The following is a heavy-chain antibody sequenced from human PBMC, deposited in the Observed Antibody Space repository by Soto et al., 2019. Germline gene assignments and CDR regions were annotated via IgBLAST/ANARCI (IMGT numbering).Heavy chain of an antibody. V-gene: IGHV4-59*01. CDR1: GGSISSYY. CDR2: IYYSGST. D-gene: IGHD2-21*02. CDR3: ARACGGDCSGWFGL. J-gene: IGHJ5*02. Sequence: PSETLSLTCTVPGGSISSYYWSWIRQPPGKGLEWIGYIYYSGSTNYNPSLKSRVTISVDTSKNQFSLKLSSVTAADTAVSYCARACGGDCSGWFGLWGHATLVTVS.